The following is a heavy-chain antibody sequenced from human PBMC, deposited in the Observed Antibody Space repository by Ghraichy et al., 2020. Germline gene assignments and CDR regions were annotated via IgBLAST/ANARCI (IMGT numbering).Heavy chain of an antibody. CDR3: ARDPPGTGYSSSWYRGWFDP. Sequence: SETLSLTCTVSGGSISSSSYYWGWIRQPPGKGLEWIGSIYYSGSTYYNPSLKSRVTISVDTSKNQFSLKLTSVTAADTAVYYCARDPPGTGYSSSWYRGWFDPWGQGTLVTVSS. V-gene: IGHV4-39*01. D-gene: IGHD6-13*01. CDR1: GGSISSSSYY. CDR2: IYYSGST. J-gene: IGHJ5*02.